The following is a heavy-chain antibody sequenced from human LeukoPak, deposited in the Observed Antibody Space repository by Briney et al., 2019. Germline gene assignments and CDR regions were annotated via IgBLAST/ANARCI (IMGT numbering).Heavy chain of an antibody. D-gene: IGHD2-8*01. CDR1: GFTFSHYL. CDR3: GRGGNGIDI. Sequence: PGGSLRLSCAASGFTFSHYLTHWVRQAPGKGLVWVSRINSDESNTNSYADSVKGRFIISRDNAKNTLYLQMNSLRAEDTAVYFCGRGGNGIDIWGQGTTVIVSS. V-gene: IGHV3-74*01. J-gene: IGHJ3*02. CDR2: INSDESNT.